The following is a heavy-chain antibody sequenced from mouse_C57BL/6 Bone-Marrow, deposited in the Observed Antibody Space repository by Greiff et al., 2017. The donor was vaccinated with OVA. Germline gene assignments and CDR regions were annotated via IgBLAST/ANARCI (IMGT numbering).Heavy chain of an antibody. CDR3: ARKGLGGYAMDY. CDR2: INPYNGGT. V-gene: IGHV1-19*01. CDR1: GYTFTDYY. D-gene: IGHD3-3*01. Sequence: VHVKQSGPVLVKPGASVKMSCKASGYTFTDYYMNWVKQSHGKSLEWIGVINPYNGGTSYNQKFKGKATLTVDKSSSTAYMELNSLTSEDSAVYYCARKGLGGYAMDYWGQGTSVTVSS. J-gene: IGHJ4*01.